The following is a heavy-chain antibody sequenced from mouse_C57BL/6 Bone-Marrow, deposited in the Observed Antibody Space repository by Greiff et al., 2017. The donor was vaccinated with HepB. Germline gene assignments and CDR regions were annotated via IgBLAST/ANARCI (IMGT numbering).Heavy chain of an antibody. D-gene: IGHD2-1*01. J-gene: IGHJ4*01. CDR1: GYTFTSYW. CDR3: ARREIYYGPYYYAMDY. CDR2: IDPSDSYT. Sequence: QVQLQQSGAELVMPGASVKLSCKASGYTFTSYWMHWVKQRPGQGLEWIGEIDPSDSYTNYNQKFKGKSTLTVDKSSSTAYMQLSSLTSEDSAVYYCARREIYYGPYYYAMDYGGQGTSVTVSA. V-gene: IGHV1-69*01.